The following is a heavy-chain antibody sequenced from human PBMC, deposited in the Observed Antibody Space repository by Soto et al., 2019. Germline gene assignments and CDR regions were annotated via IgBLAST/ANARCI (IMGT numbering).Heavy chain of an antibody. Sequence: GGSLRLSCSASGFTFSSYAMHWVRQAPGKGLEYVSAISSNGGSTYYADSVKGRFTISRDNSKNTLYLQMSSLRAEDTAVYYCVKDMGGGGWLKTTWLDVWGQGTTVTVSS. CDR2: ISSNGGST. CDR1: GFTFSSYA. CDR3: VKDMGGGGWLKTTWLDV. J-gene: IGHJ6*02. V-gene: IGHV3-64D*08. D-gene: IGHD6-19*01.